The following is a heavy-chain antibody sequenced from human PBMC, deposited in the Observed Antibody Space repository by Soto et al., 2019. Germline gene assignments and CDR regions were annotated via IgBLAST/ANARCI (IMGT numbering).Heavy chain of an antibody. J-gene: IGHJ4*02. V-gene: IGHV3-11*01. D-gene: IGHD2-15*01. CDR2: ISSSGSTI. CDR1: GFTFSGYY. Sequence: PVGSLRLSCAASGFTFSGYYMSWIRQAPGKGLEWVSYISSSGSTIYYADSVKGRFTISRDNAKNSLYLQMNSLRAEDTAVYYCARDLSRANIVVVVAATVSFDYWGQGTLVTVSS. CDR3: ARDLSRANIVVVVAATVSFDY.